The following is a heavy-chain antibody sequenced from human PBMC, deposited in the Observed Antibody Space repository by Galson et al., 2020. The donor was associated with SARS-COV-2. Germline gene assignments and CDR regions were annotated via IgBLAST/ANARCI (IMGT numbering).Heavy chain of an antibody. Sequence: GGSLRLSCAASGFTFSNAWMSWVRQAPGKGLEWVGRIKSKTDGGTTDYAAPVKGRFTISRDDSKNTLYLQMNSLKTEDTAVYYCTTDRAYDYVWGSYRYPDYWGQGTLVTVSS. CDR3: TTDRAYDYVWGSYRYPDY. J-gene: IGHJ4*02. CDR2: IKSKTDGGTT. D-gene: IGHD3-16*02. V-gene: IGHV3-15*01. CDR1: GFTFSNAW.